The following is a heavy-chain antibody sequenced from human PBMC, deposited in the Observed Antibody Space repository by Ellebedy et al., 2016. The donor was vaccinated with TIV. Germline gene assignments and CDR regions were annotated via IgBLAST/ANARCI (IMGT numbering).Heavy chain of an antibody. CDR2: ISGSGGST. CDR1: GFTFSSYA. D-gene: IGHD2/OR15-2a*01. Sequence: GESLKISXAASGFTFSSYAMSWVRQAPGKGLEWVSAISGSGGSTYYADSVKGRFTISRDNSKNTLYLQMNSLRAEDTAVYYCARGAGGTTDYYYYGMDVWGQGTPVTVSS. J-gene: IGHJ6*02. V-gene: IGHV3-23*01. CDR3: ARGAGGTTDYYYYGMDV.